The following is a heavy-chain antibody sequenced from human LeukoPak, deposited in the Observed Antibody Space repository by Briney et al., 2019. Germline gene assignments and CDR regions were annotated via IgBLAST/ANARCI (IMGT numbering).Heavy chain of an antibody. V-gene: IGHV1-2*06. CDR3: ALTWGYYAFDI. D-gene: IGHD7-27*01. CDR1: GYTFIGYY. Sequence: ASVKVSCKASGYTFIGYYIHWVRQAPGRGLEWMGRINPNSGDTNYAQSFQGRVTMTRDTSISTAYMELSRLRSDDTAVYYCALTWGYYAFDIWGQGTMVTVSS. J-gene: IGHJ3*02. CDR2: INPNSGDT.